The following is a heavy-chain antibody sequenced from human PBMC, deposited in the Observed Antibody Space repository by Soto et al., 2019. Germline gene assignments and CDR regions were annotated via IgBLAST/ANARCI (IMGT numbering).Heavy chain of an antibody. J-gene: IGHJ5*02. CDR1: GYTFTNYA. V-gene: IGHV1-3*01. D-gene: IGHD2-15*01. CDR3: GRGLVLTSFAP. CDR2: INDGNGNT. Sequence: QVQLVQSGAEVKKPGASVKVSCKASGYTFTNYAMHWVRQAPGQRLGGMGRINDGNGNTKHSQKFQGTVNITRDTSASTACMWQSSLSSEDTAVSFTGRGLVLTSFAPWGQGPLFTFSS.